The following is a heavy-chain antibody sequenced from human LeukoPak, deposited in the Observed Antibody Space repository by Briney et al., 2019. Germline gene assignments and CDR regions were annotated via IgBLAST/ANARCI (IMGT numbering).Heavy chain of an antibody. CDR3: AKKWGVGTTTLDYFDY. CDR2: ISSSSSYI. CDR1: GFTFSSYS. Sequence: GGSLRLSCAASGFTFSSYSMNWVRQAPGKGLEWVSSISSSSSYIYYADSVKGRFTISRDNSKNTLYLQMNSLTDEDTAVYYCAKKWGVGTTTLDYFDYWGQGTLVTVSS. V-gene: IGHV3-21*04. D-gene: IGHD1-26*01. J-gene: IGHJ4*02.